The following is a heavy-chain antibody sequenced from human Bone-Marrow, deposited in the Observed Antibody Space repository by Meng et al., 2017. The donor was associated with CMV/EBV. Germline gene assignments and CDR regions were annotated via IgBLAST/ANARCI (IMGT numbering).Heavy chain of an antibody. CDR1: GGSFSGYY. J-gene: IGHJ6*02. V-gene: IGHV4-34*01. Sequence: TLSLTCAVYGGSFSGYYWSWIRQPPGKGLEWIGEINHSGSTNYNPSLKSRVTISVDTSKNQFSLKLSSVTAADTAVYYCARDYGMDVWGQGTTVTVSS. CDR2: INHSGST. CDR3: ARDYGMDV.